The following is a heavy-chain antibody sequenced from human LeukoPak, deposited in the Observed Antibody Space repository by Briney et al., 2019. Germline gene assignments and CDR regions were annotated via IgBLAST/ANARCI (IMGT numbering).Heavy chain of an antibody. CDR1: GYSFTSYW. J-gene: IGHJ4*02. D-gene: IGHD6-13*01. CDR2: IYPGDSDT. CDR3: ARAGPYSSSWYSHFDY. V-gene: IGHV5-51*01. Sequence: GESLKISCKASGYSFTSYWIGWVRQMPGKGLEWMGIIYPGDSDTRYSPSFQGQVTISADKSISTAYLQWSSLKASDTAMYYCARAGPYSSSWYSHFDYWGQGTLVTVSS.